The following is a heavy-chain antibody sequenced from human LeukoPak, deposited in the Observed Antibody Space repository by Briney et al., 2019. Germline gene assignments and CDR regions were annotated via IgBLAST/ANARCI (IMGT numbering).Heavy chain of an antibody. Sequence: ASVKVSCKASGYTFTSYYMHWVRQAPGQGLEWMGIINPSGGSTSYAQKFQGRVTMTRDMSTSTVYMELSSLRSEDTAVYYCARDGDIVVVPAADGLDYWGQGTLVTVSS. V-gene: IGHV1-46*01. D-gene: IGHD2-2*01. CDR2: INPSGGST. CDR3: ARDGDIVVVPAADGLDY. CDR1: GYTFTSYY. J-gene: IGHJ4*02.